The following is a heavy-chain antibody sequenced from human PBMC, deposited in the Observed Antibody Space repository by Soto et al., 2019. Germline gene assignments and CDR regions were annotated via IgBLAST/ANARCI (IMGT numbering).Heavy chain of an antibody. CDR3: ARQIYDSDTGPNFQYYFDS. CDR1: GYSFAGYW. D-gene: IGHD3-22*01. J-gene: IGHJ4*02. V-gene: IGHV5-10-1*01. Sequence: GESLKISCKGSGYSFAGYWITWVRQKPGKGLEWMGRIDPSDSQTYYSPSFRGHVTISATKSITSVFLQWSSLRASDTAMYYCARQIYDSDTGPNFQYYFDSWGQGTPVTVSS. CDR2: IDPSDSQT.